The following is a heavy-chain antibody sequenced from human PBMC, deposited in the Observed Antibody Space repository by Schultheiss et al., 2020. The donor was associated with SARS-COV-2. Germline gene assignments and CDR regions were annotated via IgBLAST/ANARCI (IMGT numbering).Heavy chain of an antibody. V-gene: IGHV4-59*02. CDR2: IYYSGST. CDR1: GFTVSSNY. D-gene: IGHD6-6*01. Sequence: GSLRLSCAASGFTVSSNYMSWVRQAPGKGLEWIGYIYYSGSTNYNPSLKSRVTISVDTSKNQFSLKLSSVTAADTAVYYCARFRRYSSSSYYFDYWGQGTLVTVSS. J-gene: IGHJ4*02. CDR3: ARFRRYSSSSYYFDY.